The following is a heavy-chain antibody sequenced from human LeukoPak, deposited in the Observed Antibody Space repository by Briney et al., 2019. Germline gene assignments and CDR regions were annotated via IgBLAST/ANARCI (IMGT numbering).Heavy chain of an antibody. CDR2: IWSDGSTK. Sequence: GGSLRLSCVASGFTFRSYGIHWVRQAPGKGLERVAVIWSDGSTKFYADSVKGRFTISRDDSKNTLSLQMNILRADDTGVYYCARGRDEYSSSPHESWGQGTLVTVSS. CDR3: ARGRDEYSSSPHES. J-gene: IGHJ4*02. V-gene: IGHV3-33*01. CDR1: GFTFRSYG. D-gene: IGHD6-6*01.